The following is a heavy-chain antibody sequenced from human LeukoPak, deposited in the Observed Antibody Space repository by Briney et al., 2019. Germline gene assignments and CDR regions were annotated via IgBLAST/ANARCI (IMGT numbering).Heavy chain of an antibody. D-gene: IGHD2-15*01. V-gene: IGHV1-69*13. CDR3: ARGSALPALSFDY. J-gene: IGHJ4*02. CDR2: IIPIFGTA. Sequence: SVKVSCKASGGTFISYAISWVRQAPGQGLEWMGGIIPIFGTANYAQKFQGRVTITADESTSTAYMELSSLRSEDTAVYYCARGSALPALSFDYWGQGTLVTVSS. CDR1: GGTFISYA.